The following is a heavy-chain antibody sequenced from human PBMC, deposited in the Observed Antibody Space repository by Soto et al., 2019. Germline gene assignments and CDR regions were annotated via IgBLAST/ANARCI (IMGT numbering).Heavy chain of an antibody. V-gene: IGHV3-15*07. Sequence: EVQLVESGGGLVKPGGSLRLSCAASGFTFSNAWMNWVRQAPGKGLEWVGRIKSKTDGGTTDYAAPVKGRFTISRNDSKNTLYLQMNSLKAEDTAVYYCSTDIGPPGWDYGDDIDYWGQGTLVTVSS. D-gene: IGHD4-17*01. CDR3: STDIGPPGWDYGDDIDY. CDR1: GFTFSNAW. J-gene: IGHJ4*02. CDR2: IKSKTDGGTT.